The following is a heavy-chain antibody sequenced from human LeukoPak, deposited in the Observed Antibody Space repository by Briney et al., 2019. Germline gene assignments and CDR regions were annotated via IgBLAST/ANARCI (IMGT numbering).Heavy chain of an antibody. V-gene: IGHV4-39*07. J-gene: IGHJ3*02. Sequence: SKTLSLTCTVSGGSIRSSSYWWGWIRQPPGKGLEWIGSMYYSGSAYYNPSLKSRVTISVDTSKNQFSLKLSSVTAADTAVYYCARVKAPDAFDIWGQGTMVTVSS. CDR2: MYYSGSA. CDR3: ARVKAPDAFDI. CDR1: GGSIRSSSYW.